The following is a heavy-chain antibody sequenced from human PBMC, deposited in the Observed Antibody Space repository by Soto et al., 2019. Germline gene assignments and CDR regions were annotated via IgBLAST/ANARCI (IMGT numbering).Heavy chain of an antibody. CDR2: IYSGGST. Sequence: GGSLRLSCAASGFTVSSNYMSWVRQAPGKGLEWVSVIYSGGSTYYADSVKGRFTISRHNSKNTLYLQMNSLRAEDTAVYYCARDYLGVGYDFWSGNEVYYMDVWGKGTTVTVSS. V-gene: IGHV3-53*04. CDR1: GFTVSSNY. D-gene: IGHD3-3*01. CDR3: ARDYLGVGYDFWSGNEVYYMDV. J-gene: IGHJ6*03.